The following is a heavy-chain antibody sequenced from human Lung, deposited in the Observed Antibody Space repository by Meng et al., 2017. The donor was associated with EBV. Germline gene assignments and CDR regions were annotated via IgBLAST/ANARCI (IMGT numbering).Heavy chain of an antibody. V-gene: IGHV4-31*03. Sequence: QVQLKESGQGLVKPSQTLSLTCMVSGGSISSGGYYWSWIRQHPGKGLEWIGYIHSSGSTYYNPSLRSRLTISVDTSKNQFSLKLSSVTAADTAVYYCARASYGSGSPLGESWFDPWGQGTLVTVSS. D-gene: IGHD3-10*01. CDR2: IHSSGST. J-gene: IGHJ5*02. CDR1: GGSISSGGYY. CDR3: ARASYGSGSPLGESWFDP.